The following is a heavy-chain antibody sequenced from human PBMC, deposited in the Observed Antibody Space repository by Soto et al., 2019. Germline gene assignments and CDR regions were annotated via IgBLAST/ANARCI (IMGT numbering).Heavy chain of an antibody. CDR2: ISAYNGNT. CDR1: GYTFTSYG. Sequence: DSVKVSCKASGYTFTSYGISWVRLAPGQGLEWMGWISAYNGNTNYAQKLQGRVTMTTDTSTSTAYMELRSLRSDDTAVYYCVRELQLALNAFDIWGQGTMVTVSS. J-gene: IGHJ3*02. D-gene: IGHD6-13*01. V-gene: IGHV1-18*01. CDR3: VRELQLALNAFDI.